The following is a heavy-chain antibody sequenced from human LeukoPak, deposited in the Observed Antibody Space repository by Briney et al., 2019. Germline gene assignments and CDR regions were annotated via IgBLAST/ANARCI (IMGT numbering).Heavy chain of an antibody. J-gene: IGHJ5*02. CDR1: GFTFSSYA. CDR2: ISYDGSNK. D-gene: IGHD5-12*01. V-gene: IGHV3-30-3*01. Sequence: PGGSLRLSCAASGFTFSSYAMHWVRQAPGKGLEWVAVISYDGSNKYYADSVKGRFTISRDNSKNTLYLQMNSLRAEDTAVYYCARDSGYVWFDPWGQGTPVTVSS. CDR3: ARDSGYVWFDP.